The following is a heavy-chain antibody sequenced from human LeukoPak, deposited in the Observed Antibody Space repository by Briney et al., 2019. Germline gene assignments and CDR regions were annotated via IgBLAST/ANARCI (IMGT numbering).Heavy chain of an antibody. V-gene: IGHV4-30-2*01. Sequence: SETLSLTCAVSGGSISSGGYSWSWIRQPPGKGLERIGYIYHSGSTYYNPSLKSRVTISVDRSKNQFSLKLSSVTAADTAVYYCASAAPTDDFWSGYPPDGMDVWGQGTTVTVSS. J-gene: IGHJ6*02. D-gene: IGHD3-3*01. CDR1: GGSISSGGYS. CDR3: ASAAPTDDFWSGYPPDGMDV. CDR2: IYHSGST.